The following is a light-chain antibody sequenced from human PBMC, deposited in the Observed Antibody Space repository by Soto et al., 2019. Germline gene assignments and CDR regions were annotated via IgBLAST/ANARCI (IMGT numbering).Light chain of an antibody. Sequence: DIQMTQSPSSLSASVGDRVTITCRASQGISNYVAWYQQKPGNVPELLIYAASTWQSGVTPRFSGSGSGTDSTLTISSLQPEDVAPYYCQNYNSVPFTFGPGTKVDIK. CDR1: QGISNY. J-gene: IGKJ3*01. V-gene: IGKV1-27*01. CDR2: AAS. CDR3: QNYNSVPFT.